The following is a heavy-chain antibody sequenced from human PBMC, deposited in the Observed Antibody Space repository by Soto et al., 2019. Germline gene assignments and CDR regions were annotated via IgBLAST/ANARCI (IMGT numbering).Heavy chain of an antibody. CDR3: AQYSGSYGLVS. Sequence: GGSLRLSCAASGFTCTEYGMSWFRQAPGKGLEWVANIMQDGTEKRYLDSVRGRFTISRDNTQNSLYLQMSSLRVEDTALYHCAQYSGSYGLVSWGQRPRVTVPS. D-gene: IGHD1-26*01. CDR2: IMQDGTEK. J-gene: IGHJ4*02. CDR1: GFTCTEYG. V-gene: IGHV3-7*01.